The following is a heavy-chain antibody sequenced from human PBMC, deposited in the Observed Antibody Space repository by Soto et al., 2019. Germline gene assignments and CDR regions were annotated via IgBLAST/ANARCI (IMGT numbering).Heavy chain of an antibody. CDR1: GGSISSSSCH. CDR2: IKYSGTT. Sequence: SETLSLTCTVSGGSISSSSCHWGWIRQPPGKGLEWIGSIKYSGTTFYNPSLKSRVTLSVDTSKNQFSLKLSSVTAADTAVYYCARFNWYFDLWGRGTLVTVSS. CDR3: ARFNWYFDL. V-gene: IGHV4-39*01. J-gene: IGHJ2*01.